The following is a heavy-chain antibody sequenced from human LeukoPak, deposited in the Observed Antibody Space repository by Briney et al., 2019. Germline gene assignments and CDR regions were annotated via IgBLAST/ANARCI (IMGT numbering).Heavy chain of an antibody. V-gene: IGHV3-23*01. D-gene: IGHD4-17*01. J-gene: IGHJ3*02. CDR2: ISNNGGYT. Sequence: GGSLRLSCAASGFSFSMYSMNWVRQAPGKGLEWVSAISNNGGYTYYADSVKGRFTISRDNSKNTLYLQMNSLRAEDTAVYYCAKAAVTTEDAFDIWGQGTMVTVSS. CDR3: AKAAVTTEDAFDI. CDR1: GFSFSMYS.